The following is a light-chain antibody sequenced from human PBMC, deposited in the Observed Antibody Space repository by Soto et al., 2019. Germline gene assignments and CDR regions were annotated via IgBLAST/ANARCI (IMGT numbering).Light chain of an antibody. CDR3: QQYNSYSRT. J-gene: IGKJ1*01. CDR2: KAS. Sequence: DIQMTQSPSTPSASVGDRVTNTCPASQNINSWLAWYQQKPGKAPKLLIYKASSLESGVPSRFSGSGSGTEFTLTISSLQPDDFATYYCQQYNSYSRTFGQGTKVDIK. V-gene: IGKV1-5*03. CDR1: QNINSW.